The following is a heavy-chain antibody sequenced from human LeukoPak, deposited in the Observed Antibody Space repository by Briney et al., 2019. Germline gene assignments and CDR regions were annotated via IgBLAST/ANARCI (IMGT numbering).Heavy chain of an antibody. CDR3: ARATGDTPYYYYGMDV. CDR2: ISYDGSNK. Sequence: GGSLRLSCAASGFTFSSYAMHWVRQAPGKGLEWVAVISYDGSNKYYADSVKGRFTISRDNSKNTLYPQMNSLRAEDTAVYYCARATGDTPYYYYGMDVWGQGTTVTVSS. CDR1: GFTFSSYA. D-gene: IGHD4-17*01. V-gene: IGHV3-30*04. J-gene: IGHJ6*02.